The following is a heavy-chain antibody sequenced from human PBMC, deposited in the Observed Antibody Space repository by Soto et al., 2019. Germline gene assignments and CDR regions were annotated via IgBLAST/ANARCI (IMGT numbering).Heavy chain of an antibody. D-gene: IGHD3-16*01. CDR2: IWYDGSNK. CDR1: GFTFSSYG. Sequence: QVQLVESGGGVVQPGRSLRLSCAASGFTFSSYGMHWVRQAPGKGLEWVAVIWYDGSNKYYADSVKGRFTISRDNSKNTLYLQMNSLRAEDTAVYYCAREVVGGSYGPAPVYGMDVWGQGTTVTVSS. CDR3: AREVVGGSYGPAPVYGMDV. J-gene: IGHJ6*02. V-gene: IGHV3-33*01.